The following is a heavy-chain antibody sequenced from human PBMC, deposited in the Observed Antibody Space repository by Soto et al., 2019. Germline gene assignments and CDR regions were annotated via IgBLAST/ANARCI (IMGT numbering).Heavy chain of an antibody. CDR2: IIPIFGTA. D-gene: IGHD6-13*01. CDR3: ARDHHPIAAAGKGFVY. V-gene: IGHV1-69*01. J-gene: IGHJ4*02. CDR1: GGTFSSYA. Sequence: QVQRVQSGAEVKKPGSSVKVSCKASGGTFSSYAISWVRQAPGQGLEWMGGIIPIFGTANYAQKFQGRVTITADESTSTAYMELSSLRSEDTAVYYCARDHHPIAAAGKGFVYWGQGTLVTVSS.